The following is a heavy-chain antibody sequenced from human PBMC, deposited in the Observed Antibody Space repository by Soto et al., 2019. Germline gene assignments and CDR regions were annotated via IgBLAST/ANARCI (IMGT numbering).Heavy chain of an antibody. CDR2: IYATGTT. D-gene: IGHD1-1*01. Sequence: SETLSLTCTVSGASISGFYLSWIRKSAGKGLEWIGRIYATGTTDYNPSLKSRVMMSVDTSKKQFSLKLRSVTAADTAVYYCVRDGTKTLRDWFDPWGQGISVTVSS. J-gene: IGHJ5*02. V-gene: IGHV4-4*07. CDR3: VRDGTKTLRDWFDP. CDR1: GASISGFY.